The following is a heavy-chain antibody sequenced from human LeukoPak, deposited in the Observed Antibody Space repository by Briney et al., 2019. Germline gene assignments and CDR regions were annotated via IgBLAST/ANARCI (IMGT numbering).Heavy chain of an antibody. V-gene: IGHV4-59*08. J-gene: IGHJ6*02. Sequence: SETLSLTCTVSGGSISSYYWSWIRQPPGKGLEWIGYIYYSGSTNYNPSLKSRVTISVDTSKNQFSLKLSSVTAADTAVYYCARHAGIRYFDWLLEVWGQGTTVTVSS. CDR1: GGSISSYY. D-gene: IGHD3-9*01. CDR3: ARHAGIRYFDWLLEV. CDR2: IYYSGST.